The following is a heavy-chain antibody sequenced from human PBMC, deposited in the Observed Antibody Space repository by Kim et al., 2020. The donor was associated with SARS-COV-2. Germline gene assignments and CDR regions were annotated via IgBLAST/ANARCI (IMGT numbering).Heavy chain of an antibody. CDR3: ARGVFPYYDILTGYYTPGY. Sequence: ASVKVSCKASGYTFTSYGISWVRQAPGQGLEWMGWISAYNGNTNYAQKLQGRVTMTTDTSTSTAYMELRSLRSDDTAVYYCARGVFPYYDILTGYYTPGYWGQGTLLTVSS. J-gene: IGHJ4*02. D-gene: IGHD3-9*01. CDR1: GYTFTSYG. CDR2: ISAYNGNT. V-gene: IGHV1-18*04.